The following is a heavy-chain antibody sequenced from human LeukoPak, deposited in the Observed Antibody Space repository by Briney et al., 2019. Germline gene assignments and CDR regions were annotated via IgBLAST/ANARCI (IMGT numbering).Heavy chain of an antibody. V-gene: IGHV3-23*01. D-gene: IGHD6-6*01. J-gene: IGHJ6*02. CDR1: GFTFSSYG. Sequence: GGSLRLSCAASGFTFSSYGMSWVRQAPGKGLEWVSAISGSGGSTYYADSVKGRFTISRDNSKNTLYLQMNSLRVEDTAVYYCATGIAARRSYYYHGMDVWGQGTTVTVSS. CDR2: ISGSGGST. CDR3: ATGIAARRSYYYHGMDV.